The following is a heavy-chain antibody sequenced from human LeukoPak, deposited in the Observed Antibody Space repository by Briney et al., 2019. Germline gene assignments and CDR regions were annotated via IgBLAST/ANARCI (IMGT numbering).Heavy chain of an antibody. Sequence: ASVKVSCKASGYNFINYGISWVRQAPGQGLEWMGWISPYNGNTNYAQRLQGRVTMTTDTSTSTAYMELRSLTSDDTAVYYCARDNYYYDMYYFDSWGQGTLVTVSS. V-gene: IGHV1-18*01. D-gene: IGHD3-22*01. CDR1: GYNFINYG. J-gene: IGHJ4*02. CDR2: ISPYNGNT. CDR3: ARDNYYYDMYYFDS.